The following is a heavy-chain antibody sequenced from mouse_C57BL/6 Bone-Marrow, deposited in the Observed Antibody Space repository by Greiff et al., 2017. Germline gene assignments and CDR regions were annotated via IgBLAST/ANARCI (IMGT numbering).Heavy chain of an antibody. CDR2: IYPRDGST. D-gene: IGHD1-1*01. J-gene: IGHJ1*03. Sequence: QVQLQQSDAELVKPGASVKISCKVSGYTFTDYTIHWMKQRPEQGLEWIGYIYPRDGSTKYNEKFKGKATLTADKSSSTAYMQLNSLTSEDYAVDFCARNYGSSYRFDVWGTGTTVTVSS. CDR3: ARNYGSSYRFDV. CDR1: GYTFTDYT. V-gene: IGHV1-78*01.